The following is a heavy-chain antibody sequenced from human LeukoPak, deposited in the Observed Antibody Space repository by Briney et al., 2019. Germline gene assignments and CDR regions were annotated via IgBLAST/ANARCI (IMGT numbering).Heavy chain of an antibody. J-gene: IGHJ4*02. V-gene: IGHV3-66*04. D-gene: IGHD3-10*01. CDR1: GFTVSSNY. CDR3: ARQIRGVSPFDY. Sequence: GGSLRLSCAASGFTVSSNYMSWVRQAPGKGLEWVSVIYSGGSTYYADSVKGRFTISRDNSKNTLYLQMNSLRAEDTAVYYCARQIRGVSPFDYWGQGTLVTVSS. CDR2: IYSGGST.